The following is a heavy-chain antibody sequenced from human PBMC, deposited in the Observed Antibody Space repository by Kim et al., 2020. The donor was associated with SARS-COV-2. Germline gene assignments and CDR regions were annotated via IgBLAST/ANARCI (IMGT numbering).Heavy chain of an antibody. Sequence: GGSLRLSCAASGFTFSSYGMHWVRQAPGKGLEWVAVISYDGSNKYYADSVKGRFTISRDNSKNTLYLQMNSLRAEDTAVYYCAKVPAATERNYYYGMDV. J-gene: IGHJ6*01. V-gene: IGHV3-30*18. CDR2: ISYDGSNK. CDR1: GFTFSSYG. D-gene: IGHD2-2*01. CDR3: AKVPAATERNYYYGMDV.